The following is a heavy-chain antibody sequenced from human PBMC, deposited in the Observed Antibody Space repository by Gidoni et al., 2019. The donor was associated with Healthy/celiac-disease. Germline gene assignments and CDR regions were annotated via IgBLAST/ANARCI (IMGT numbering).Heavy chain of an antibody. V-gene: IGHV3-74*01. Sequence: EVQLVESGGGLVQPGGSLRLSCAASGFTFSSYWMHWVRQAPGKGLVWVSRINSDGSSTSYADSVKGRFTISRDNAKNTLYLQMNSLRAEDTAVYYCARYGPIAVAGTPPYSFDYWGQGTLVTVSS. D-gene: IGHD6-19*01. CDR3: ARYGPIAVAGTPPYSFDY. J-gene: IGHJ4*02. CDR2: INSDGSST. CDR1: GFTFSSYW.